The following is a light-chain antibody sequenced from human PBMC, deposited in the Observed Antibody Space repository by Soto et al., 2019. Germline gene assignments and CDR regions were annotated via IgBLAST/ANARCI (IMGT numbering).Light chain of an antibody. V-gene: IGLV1-44*01. CDR2: TNN. J-gene: IGLJ3*02. CDR1: TSNIGRNT. CDR3: AAWDDSLNGWV. Sequence: QAVVTQPPSASGTPGQMVSISCSGSTSNIGRNTVNWYQQFPGTAPKLLIYTNNQRPSGVPDRFSGSKSGTSASLAISGLQSEDEADYYCAAWDDSLNGWVFGGGTKLTVL.